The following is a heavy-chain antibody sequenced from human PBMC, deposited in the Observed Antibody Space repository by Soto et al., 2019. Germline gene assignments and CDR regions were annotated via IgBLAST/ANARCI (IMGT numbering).Heavy chain of an antibody. CDR2: IYYSGST. D-gene: IGHD4-17*01. CDR3: ATLLGDYGDSNFDY. CDR1: GGSISSGGYY. V-gene: IGHV4-31*03. J-gene: IGHJ4*02. Sequence: SETLSLTCSVSGGSISSGGYYWSWIRQHPGKGLEWIGYIYYSGSTYYNPSLKSRVTISVDTSKNQFSLKLSSVTAADTAVYYCATLLGDYGDSNFDYWGQGTLVTVSS.